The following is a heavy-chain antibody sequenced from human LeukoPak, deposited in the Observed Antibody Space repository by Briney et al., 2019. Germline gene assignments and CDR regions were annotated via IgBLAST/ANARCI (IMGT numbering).Heavy chain of an antibody. CDR2: TYYRSKWYN. Sequence: SQTLSLTCAISGDSVSSNRAAWSWIRQSPSRGLEWLGRTYYRSKWYNDYAVSVKSRIIINPDTSKNQFSLQLNSVTPADTAVYYCAVVFCGGVSCNIGYWDQGTLVTVS. D-gene: IGHD2-21*01. CDR1: GDSVSSNRAA. CDR3: AVVFCGGVSCNIGY. J-gene: IGHJ4*02. V-gene: IGHV6-1*01.